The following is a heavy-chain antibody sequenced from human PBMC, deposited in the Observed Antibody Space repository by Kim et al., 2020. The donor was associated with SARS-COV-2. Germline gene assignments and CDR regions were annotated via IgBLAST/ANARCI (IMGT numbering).Heavy chain of an antibody. Sequence: SETLSLTCTVSGGSISSSSYYWGWIRQPPGKGLEWIGSIYYSGSTYYNPSLKSRVTISVDTSKNQFSLKLSSVTAADTAVYYCARTYSSGPDAFDIWGQGTMVTVSS. CDR3: ARTYSSGPDAFDI. CDR1: GGSISSSSYY. J-gene: IGHJ3*02. V-gene: IGHV4-39*01. D-gene: IGHD6-19*01. CDR2: IYYSGST.